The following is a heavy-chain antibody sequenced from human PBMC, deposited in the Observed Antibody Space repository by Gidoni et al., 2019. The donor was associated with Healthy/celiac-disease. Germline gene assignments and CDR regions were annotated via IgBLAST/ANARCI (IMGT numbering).Heavy chain of an antibody. J-gene: IGHJ5*02. Sequence: QVQLVQSGAEVKKPGASVKVSCKASGYTFTGYYMHWGRQAPGQGLEWMGWINPNSGGTNYAQKFQGRVTMTRDTSISTAYMELSRLRSDDTAVYYCARAPGIAAAGSDSWFDPWGQGTLVTVSS. CDR1: GYTFTGYY. CDR3: ARAPGIAAAGSDSWFDP. V-gene: IGHV1-2*02. D-gene: IGHD6-13*01. CDR2: INPNSGGT.